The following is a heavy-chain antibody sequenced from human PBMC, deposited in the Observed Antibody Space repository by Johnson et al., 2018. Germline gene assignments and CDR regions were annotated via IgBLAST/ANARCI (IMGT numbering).Heavy chain of an antibody. Sequence: VQLVQCGGGLVQPGGSLRLSCATSGFTFRNYWMHWVRPAPGKGLAWVSGISWNRGSIGYADSVKGRFTISRDNAKNSLYLQMNSLRAEATALYYCAKGGSRGDYRAYGMDVWGQGTTVTVSS. V-gene: IGHV3-9*01. CDR3: AKGGSRGDYRAYGMDV. J-gene: IGHJ6*02. CDR2: ISWNRGSI. CDR1: GFTFRNYW. D-gene: IGHD3-22*01.